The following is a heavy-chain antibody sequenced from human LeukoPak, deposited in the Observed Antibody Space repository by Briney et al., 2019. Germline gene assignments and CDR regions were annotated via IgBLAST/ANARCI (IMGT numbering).Heavy chain of an antibody. CDR3: ARFSGSYYQY. D-gene: IGHD2-15*01. V-gene: IGHV4-59*02. CDR1: GGPVNNYY. CDR2: IHYSGST. J-gene: IGHJ4*02. Sequence: SETLSLTCTVSGGPVNNYYWSWIRQPPGKGLEWIGYIHYSGSTSYNPSLKSRVIISLDTSKNQFSLRLTSVTAADTAVYYCARFSGSYYQYWGQGTLVTVSS.